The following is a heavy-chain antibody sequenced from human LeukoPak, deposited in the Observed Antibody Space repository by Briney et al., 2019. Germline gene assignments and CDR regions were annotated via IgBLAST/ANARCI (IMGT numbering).Heavy chain of an antibody. CDR3: ATLGTAMASY. CDR1: GYTFTSYD. D-gene: IGHD5-18*01. Sequence: ASVKVSCKASGYTFTSYDINWVRQATGQGLEWMGWMNPNSGNTGYAQKFQGRVTITTDESTSTAYMELSSLRSEDTAVYYCATLGTAMASYWGQGTLVTVSS. CDR2: MNPNSGNT. J-gene: IGHJ4*02. V-gene: IGHV1-8*01.